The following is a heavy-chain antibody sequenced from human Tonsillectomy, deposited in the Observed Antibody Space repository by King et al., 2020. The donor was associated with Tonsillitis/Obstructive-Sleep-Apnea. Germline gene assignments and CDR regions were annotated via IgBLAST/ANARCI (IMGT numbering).Heavy chain of an antibody. CDR2: ISYDGSNK. J-gene: IGHJ4*02. D-gene: IGHD4-17*01. CDR1: GFTFSSYA. V-gene: IGHV3-30*01. Sequence: VQLVESGGGVVQPGRSLRLSCAASGFTFSSYAMHWVRQAPGKGLEWVAFISYDGSNKYYADSVKGRFAISRDNSKNTLYLQMNSLRAKGTAVYYCARDLEATVTSFCDYWGQGTLVTVSS. CDR3: ARDLEATVTSFCDY.